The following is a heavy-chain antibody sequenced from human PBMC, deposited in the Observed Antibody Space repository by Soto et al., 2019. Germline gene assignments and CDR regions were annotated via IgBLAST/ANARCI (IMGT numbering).Heavy chain of an antibody. J-gene: IGHJ4*02. V-gene: IGHV3-30*04. CDR3: AYSRDLDY. Sequence: TGGSLRLSCAASGFTFSSYAMHWVRQAPGKGLEWVAVISYDGSNKYYADSVKGRFTISRDNSKNTLYLQMNSLRAEDTAVYYCAYSRDLDYWGQGTLVTVSS. CDR1: GFTFSSYA. D-gene: IGHD2-21*01. CDR2: ISYDGSNK.